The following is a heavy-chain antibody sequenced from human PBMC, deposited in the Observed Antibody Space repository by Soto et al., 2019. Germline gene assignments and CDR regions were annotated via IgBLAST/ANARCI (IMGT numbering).Heavy chain of an antibody. Sequence: QVQLVQSGXEVKKPGSSVKVSCKASGGTFSSYAISWVRQAPGQGLEWMGGIIPIFGTANYAQKFQGRVTITADESTSTAYMELSSLRSEDTAVYYCAREERRWLQSGLFDYWGQGTLVTVSS. CDR2: IIPIFGTA. D-gene: IGHD5-12*01. J-gene: IGHJ4*02. CDR3: AREERRWLQSGLFDY. CDR1: GGTFSSYA. V-gene: IGHV1-69*01.